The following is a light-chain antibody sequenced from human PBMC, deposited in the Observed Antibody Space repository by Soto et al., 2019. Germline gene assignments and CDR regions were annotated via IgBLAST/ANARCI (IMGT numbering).Light chain of an antibody. CDR3: QQRSHSIT. J-gene: IGKJ5*01. Sequence: EIVLTQSPATLSLSPGERATLSCRASQSVSSYLAWYQQKPGQAPRLLIYDASNRATGIPARFSGSGSGTDFTLTISSLEPEDFAVYYWQQRSHSITFGQGTRLEIK. CDR1: QSVSSY. CDR2: DAS. V-gene: IGKV3-11*01.